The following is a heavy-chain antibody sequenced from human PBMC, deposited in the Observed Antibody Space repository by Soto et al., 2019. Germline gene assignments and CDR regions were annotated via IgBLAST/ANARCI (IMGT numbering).Heavy chain of an antibody. CDR3: ARGGLVVVPAAIPLKYYGMDV. J-gene: IGHJ6*02. CDR2: INPSGGST. V-gene: IGHV1-46*01. D-gene: IGHD2-2*01. Sequence: GASVKVSCKASGYTFTSYYMHWVLQAPGQGLEWMGIINPSGGSTSYAQKFQGRVTMTRDTSTSTVYMELSSLRSEDTAVYYCARGGLVVVPAAIPLKYYGMDVWGQGTTVTVSS. CDR1: GYTFTSYY.